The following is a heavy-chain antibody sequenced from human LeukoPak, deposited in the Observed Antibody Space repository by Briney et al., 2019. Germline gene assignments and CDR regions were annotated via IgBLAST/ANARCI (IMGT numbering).Heavy chain of an antibody. CDR1: GDSVSSNSAA. D-gene: IGHD2-15*01. CDR3: ARDHLVGYCSGGSCLGNWFDP. Sequence: SQTLSLTCAISGDSVSSNSAAWNWIRQSPSRGLEWLGRTYYRSKWYNDYAVSVKSRITINPDTSKNQFSLKLNSVTPEDTAVYYCARDHLVGYCSGGSCLGNWFDPWGQGTLVTVSS. J-gene: IGHJ5*02. CDR2: TYYRSKWYN. V-gene: IGHV6-1*01.